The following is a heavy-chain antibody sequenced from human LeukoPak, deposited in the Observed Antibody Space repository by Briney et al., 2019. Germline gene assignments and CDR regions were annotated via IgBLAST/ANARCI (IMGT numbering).Heavy chain of an antibody. CDR1: GFISSSYW. CDR3: ARGIQSSGWYESHGFDP. J-gene: IGHJ5*02. CDR2: INTDGFST. V-gene: IGHV3-74*01. Sequence: QAGGSLRLSCAASGFISSSYWMHWVRQPPGKGLVYIACINTDGFSTNYADSVKGRFTISRDNAKNSLYLQMNSLRDEDTAVYYCARGIQSSGWYESHGFDPWGQGTLVTVSS. D-gene: IGHD6-19*01.